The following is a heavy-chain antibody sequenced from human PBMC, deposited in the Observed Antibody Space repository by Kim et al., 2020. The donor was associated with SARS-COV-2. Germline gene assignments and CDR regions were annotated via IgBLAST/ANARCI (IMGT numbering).Heavy chain of an antibody. V-gene: IGHV3-43*02. CDR1: GFTFDDYA. CDR3: AKDISFWGYSSGWYDY. D-gene: IGHD6-19*01. J-gene: IGHJ4*02. Sequence: GGSLRLSCAASGFTFDDYAMHWVRQAQGKGLEWVSLISGDGGSTYYADSVKGRFTISRDNSKNSLYLQMNSLRPEDTALYYCAKDISFWGYSSGWYDYWGQGTLVTVSS. CDR2: ISGDGGST.